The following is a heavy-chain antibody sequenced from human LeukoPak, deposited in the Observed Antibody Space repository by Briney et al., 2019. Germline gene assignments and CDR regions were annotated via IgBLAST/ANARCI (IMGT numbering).Heavy chain of an antibody. D-gene: IGHD3-9*01. CDR3: AKDYDILTGYYKGPPGIDY. J-gene: IGHJ4*02. V-gene: IGHV3-23*01. CDR1: GFTFSSYA. CDR2: TGGSGGTT. Sequence: GGSLRLSCAASGFTFSSYAMSWVRQAPGKGLEWVSATGGSGGTTYYADSVKGRFTISRDNSKDTLYLQMNSLRAEDTAVYYCAKDYDILTGYYKGPPGIDYWGQGTLVTVSS.